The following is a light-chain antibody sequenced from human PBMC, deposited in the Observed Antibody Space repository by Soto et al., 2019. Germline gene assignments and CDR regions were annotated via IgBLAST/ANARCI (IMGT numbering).Light chain of an antibody. V-gene: IGKV3-15*01. J-gene: IGKJ2*01. Sequence: DIEMTQSPATLSVSPGQRVTLSCRASQSVGTSIAWYQQKPGQAPRLLIYGASTRATGVPARFSGSGSGTAFTLTISSLQSEDVANDSCQQYYNWPPFTFGQGTKLEIK. CDR1: QSVGTS. CDR2: GAS. CDR3: QQYYNWPPFT.